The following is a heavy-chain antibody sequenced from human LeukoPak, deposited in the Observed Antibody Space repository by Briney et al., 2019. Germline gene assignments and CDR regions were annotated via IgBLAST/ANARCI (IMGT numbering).Heavy chain of an antibody. CDR2: IYLGSQG. Sequence: GGSLRLSCAASGFTVGDNYMTWVRQAPGKGLEWVSTIYLGSQGFCADSVKGRFTISSDNSKNTLYLQMNSLRVEDTAMYYCARDLYDSTGIERHFDLWGRGTLVTVSS. D-gene: IGHD3-22*01. J-gene: IGHJ2*01. CDR1: GFTVGDNY. V-gene: IGHV3-53*01. CDR3: ARDLYDSTGIERHFDL.